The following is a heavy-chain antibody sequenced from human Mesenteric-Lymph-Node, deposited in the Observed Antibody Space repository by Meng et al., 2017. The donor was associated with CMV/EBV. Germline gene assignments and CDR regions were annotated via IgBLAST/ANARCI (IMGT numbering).Heavy chain of an antibody. CDR2: IYPGDTDN. Sequence: GESLKISCKGSGYSFTSYWIGWVRQMPGKGLEWMGIIYPGDTDNRYSPSFQGQVTISADKSISTAYLQWSSLKASDTAMYYCARHATSIYDFWCGYPDYWGQGTLVTVSS. J-gene: IGHJ4*02. D-gene: IGHD3-3*01. CDR3: ARHATSIYDFWCGYPDY. V-gene: IGHV5-51*01. CDR1: GYSFTSYW.